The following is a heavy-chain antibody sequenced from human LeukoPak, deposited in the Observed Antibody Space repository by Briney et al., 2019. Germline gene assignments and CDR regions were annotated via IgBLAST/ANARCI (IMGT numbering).Heavy chain of an antibody. Sequence: PSETLSLTCTVSGGSISSYYWSWIRQPAGKGLEWIGRIYTSGSANYNPSLKSRVTMSVDTSKNQFSLKLSSVTAADTAVYYCARHRAGSGYYYYFDYWGQGTLVTVSS. V-gene: IGHV4-4*07. CDR2: IYTSGSA. CDR3: ARHRAGSGYYYYFDY. D-gene: IGHD3-22*01. CDR1: GGSISSYY. J-gene: IGHJ4*02.